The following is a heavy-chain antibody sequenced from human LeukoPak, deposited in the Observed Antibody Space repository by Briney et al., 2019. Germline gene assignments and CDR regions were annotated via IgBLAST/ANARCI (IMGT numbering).Heavy chain of an antibody. CDR1: GGSFSGYY. D-gene: IGHD5-18*01. V-gene: IGHV4-34*01. CDR3: ARERNSYGYDY. J-gene: IGHJ4*02. CDR2: INHSGST. Sequence: SETLSLTRAVYGGSFSGYYWSWIRQPPGKGLEWIGEINHSGSTNYNPSLKSRVTISVDTSKNQFSLKLSSVTAADTAVYYCARERNSYGYDYWGQGTLVTVSS.